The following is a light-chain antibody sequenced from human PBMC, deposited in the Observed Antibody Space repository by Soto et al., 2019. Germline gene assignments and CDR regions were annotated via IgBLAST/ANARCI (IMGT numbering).Light chain of an antibody. CDR3: GTWDSSLSALYV. Sequence: QSVLPQPPSVSAAPGQKVTISCSGSSSNIGNNYVSWYQQLPGTAPKLLIYDNNKRPSGIPDRFSGSKSGTSATLGITGLQTGDEADYYCGTWDSSLSALYVFGTG. CDR2: DNN. J-gene: IGLJ1*01. V-gene: IGLV1-51*01. CDR1: SSNIGNNY.